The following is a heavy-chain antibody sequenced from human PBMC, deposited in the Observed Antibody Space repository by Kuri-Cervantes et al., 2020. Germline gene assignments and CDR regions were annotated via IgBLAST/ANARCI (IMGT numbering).Heavy chain of an antibody. J-gene: IGHJ4*02. Sequence: GESLKISCTASGFTFGDYAMSWFRQAPGKGLEWVAVISYDGSNKYYADSVKGRFTISRDNSKNTLYLQMNSLRAEDTAVYYCARNSVAPFDYWGQGNLVTVAS. CDR1: GFTFGDYA. CDR3: ARNSVAPFDY. D-gene: IGHD2-15*01. CDR2: ISYDGSNK. V-gene: IGHV3-30*04.